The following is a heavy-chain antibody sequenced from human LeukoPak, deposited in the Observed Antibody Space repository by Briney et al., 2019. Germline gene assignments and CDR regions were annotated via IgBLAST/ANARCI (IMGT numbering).Heavy chain of an antibody. CDR2: IRNDGSNK. CDR3: AKDPADYSDDTEGTYFDP. D-gene: IGHD3-22*01. J-gene: IGHJ5*02. V-gene: IGHV3-30*02. CDR1: GLTLRTYG. Sequence: PGGSLRLSCAASGLTLRTYGMHWARQAPGKGLEWVAFIRNDGSNKYYADSVKGRFTISRDNSKNTLYLQMNSLRAEDTAVYYCAKDPADYSDDTEGTYFDPWGQGTLVTASS.